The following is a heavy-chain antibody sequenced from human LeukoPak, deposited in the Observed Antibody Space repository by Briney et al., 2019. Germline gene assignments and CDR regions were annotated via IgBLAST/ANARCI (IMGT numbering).Heavy chain of an antibody. D-gene: IGHD1-14*01. Sequence: GASVKVSCKASGYTFTSYGISWVRQAPGQGLEWMGWISAYNGNTNYAQKLQGRVTMTTDTSTSTAYMELRSLRSDDTAVYYCARDVRFPSHHVYFQHWGQGTLVTVSS. V-gene: IGHV1-18*01. CDR1: GYTFTSYG. CDR2: ISAYNGNT. J-gene: IGHJ1*01. CDR3: ARDVRFPSHHVYFQH.